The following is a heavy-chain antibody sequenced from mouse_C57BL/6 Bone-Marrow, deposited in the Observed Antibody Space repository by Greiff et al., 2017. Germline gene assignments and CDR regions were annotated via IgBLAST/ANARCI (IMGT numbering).Heavy chain of an antibody. CDR3: AREGANYYGSPFDY. J-gene: IGHJ2*01. CDR2: ISDGGSYT. V-gene: IGHV5-4*01. CDR1: GFTFSSYA. Sequence: EVMLVESGGGLVKPGGSLKLSCAASGFTFSSYAMSWVRQTPEKRLEWVATISDGGSYTYYPDNVKGRFTISRDNAKNNLYLQMSHLKSEDTAMYYCAREGANYYGSPFDYWGQGTTLTVSS. D-gene: IGHD1-1*01.